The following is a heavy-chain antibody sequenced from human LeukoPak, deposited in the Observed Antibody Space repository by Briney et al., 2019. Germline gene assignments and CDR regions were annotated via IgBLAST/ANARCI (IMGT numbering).Heavy chain of an antibody. CDR3: ANIRGHIFGSFADY. Sequence: GGSLRLSCAASGFTFSSYAMNWVRQAPGKGLEWVSTISGSGSKSYYADSVKGRFTISRDNSENTLYLQMDSLRAEDTAEYYCANIRGHIFGSFADYWGQGTLVTVSS. J-gene: IGHJ4*02. D-gene: IGHD5-18*01. CDR2: ISGSGSKS. V-gene: IGHV3-23*01. CDR1: GFTFSSYA.